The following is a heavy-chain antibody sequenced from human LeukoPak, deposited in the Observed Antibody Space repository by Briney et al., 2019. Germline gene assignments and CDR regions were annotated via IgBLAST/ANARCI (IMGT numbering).Heavy chain of an antibody. J-gene: IGHJ4*02. CDR1: GFTFSRYA. V-gene: IGHV3-64D*09. CDR2: INDNGGRT. D-gene: IGHD1-26*01. CDR3: VKDLGGSYAFDY. Sequence: GGSLRLSCSASGFTFSRYAMHWIRQAPGKGLEYVSGINDNGGRTHYGDSVKGRFSISRDNTKYTLHLQMSTLRAEDTYLYYCVKDLGGSYAFDYWGQGILVTVAS.